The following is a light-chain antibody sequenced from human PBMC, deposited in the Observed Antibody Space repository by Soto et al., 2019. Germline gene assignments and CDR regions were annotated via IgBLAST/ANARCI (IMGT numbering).Light chain of an antibody. Sequence: EIVLTQSPAPLSLSPGETATISCRPSQSVSSYLAWYQQKPGQAPRLLIYDASNRATGIPGRFSGSGSGTDFTLTISSLEPEDFAVYYCQQRGNWPWTFGQGTKVDIK. V-gene: IGKV3-11*01. CDR1: QSVSSY. CDR2: DAS. CDR3: QQRGNWPWT. J-gene: IGKJ1*01.